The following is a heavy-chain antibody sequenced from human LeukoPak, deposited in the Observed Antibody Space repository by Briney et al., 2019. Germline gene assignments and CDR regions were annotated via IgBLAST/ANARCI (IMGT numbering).Heavy chain of an antibody. CDR1: GFGFSNFW. J-gene: IGHJ4*01. Sequence: PGGSLTLSCAASGFGFSNFWMHWVRQAPGKGLVWVSRIKPDRTTSVYADSVKGRFTISRDNLKNTLYLQMRSLRAEDTAVYFCARKADPILYASLSPDHWGQGTPVTVSS. CDR3: ARKADPILYASLSPDH. V-gene: IGHV3-74*01. CDR2: IKPDRTTS. D-gene: IGHD2/OR15-2a*01.